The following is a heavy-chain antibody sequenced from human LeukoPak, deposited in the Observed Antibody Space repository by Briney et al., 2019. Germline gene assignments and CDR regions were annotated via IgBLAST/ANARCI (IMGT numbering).Heavy chain of an antibody. CDR1: GGSISSSSYY. J-gene: IGHJ3*02. CDR3: VAVVITPSTDAFDI. D-gene: IGHD3-22*01. V-gene: IGHV4-39*07. CDR2: IYYSGST. Sequence: SETLSLTCTVSGGSISSSSYYWGWIRQPPGKGLEWIGSIYYSGSTYYNPSLKSRVTISVDTSKNQFSLKLSSVTAADTAVYYCVAVVITPSTDAFDIWGQGTMVTVSS.